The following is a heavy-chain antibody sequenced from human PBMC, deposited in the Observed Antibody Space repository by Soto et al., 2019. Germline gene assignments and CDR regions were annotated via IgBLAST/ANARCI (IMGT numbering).Heavy chain of an antibody. V-gene: IGHV4-31*03. CDR1: GGSISSGGYF. D-gene: IGHD2-21*02. J-gene: IGHJ4*02. Sequence: QVQLQESGPGLVKPSQTLSLTCIVSGGSISSGGYFWSWIRQYPGKGLEWIGYIYYSGSTYYNPSLKSRVTISVDTSKNQLSLKLSSVTAADTAVYYCARDNSRGGDCYFDYWGQGTLVTVSS. CDR3: ARDNSRGGDCYFDY. CDR2: IYYSGST.